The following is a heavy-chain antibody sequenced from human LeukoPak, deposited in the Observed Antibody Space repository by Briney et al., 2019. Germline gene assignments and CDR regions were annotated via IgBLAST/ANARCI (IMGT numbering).Heavy chain of an antibody. Sequence: SETLSLTCAVYGGSFSGYYWSWIRQPPGKGLEWNGEINHSGSTNYNPSLKSRVTISVDTSKNQFSLKLSSVTAADTAVYYCASGGVKYDILTGPPKYWGQGTLVTVSS. CDR1: GGSFSGYY. CDR3: ASGGVKYDILTGPPKY. V-gene: IGHV4-34*01. J-gene: IGHJ4*02. CDR2: INHSGST. D-gene: IGHD3-9*01.